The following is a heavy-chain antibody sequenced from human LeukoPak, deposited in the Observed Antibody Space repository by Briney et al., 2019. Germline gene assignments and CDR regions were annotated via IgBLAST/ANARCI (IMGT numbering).Heavy chain of an antibody. CDR1: GGSISNSSYY. Sequence: SETLSLTXTVSGGSISNSSYYWGWVRQPPGKGLEWIGSVYYSGGSYYNPSLKSRVIISIDTSRSQFSLKVTSVTAADTAVYHCARLVATPVGGYYFDYWGQGTLVSVSS. J-gene: IGHJ4*02. V-gene: IGHV4-39*01. CDR3: ARLVATPVGGYYFDY. CDR2: VYYSGGS. D-gene: IGHD5-12*01.